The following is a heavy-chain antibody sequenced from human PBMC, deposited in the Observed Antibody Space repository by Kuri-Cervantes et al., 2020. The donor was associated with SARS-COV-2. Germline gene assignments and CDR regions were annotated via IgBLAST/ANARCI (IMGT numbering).Heavy chain of an antibody. D-gene: IGHD3-3*01. CDR1: GYTCTSYY. CDR2: INPSGGST. V-gene: IGHV1-46*01. Sequence: ASVNVSRQGSGYTCTSYYMHWVRQAPGQGLEWMGIINPSGGSTSYAQKFQGRVTLTRDTSTSTVYMELSSLRSEDTAVYYCARVKYYDFWSGYSDEGAFDYWGQGTLVTVSS. J-gene: IGHJ4*02. CDR3: ARVKYYDFWSGYSDEGAFDY.